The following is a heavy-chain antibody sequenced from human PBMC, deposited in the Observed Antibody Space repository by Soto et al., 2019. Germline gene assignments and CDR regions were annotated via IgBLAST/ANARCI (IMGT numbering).Heavy chain of an antibody. D-gene: IGHD2-8*01. CDR2: INPKSGGT. V-gene: IGHV1-2*04. CDR3: ARGDSTDCSNGVCSFFYNHDMDV. CDR1: GYSFTDYH. J-gene: IGHJ6*02. Sequence: ASVKVSCKASGYSFTDYHIHWVRQAPGQGLEWLGRINPKSGGTSTAQKFQGWVTMTTDTSISTASMELTRLTSDDTAIYYCARGDSTDCSNGVCSFFYNHDMDVWGQGTKVTVSS.